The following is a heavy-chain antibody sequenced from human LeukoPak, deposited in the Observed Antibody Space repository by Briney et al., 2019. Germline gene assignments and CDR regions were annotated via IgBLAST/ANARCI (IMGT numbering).Heavy chain of an antibody. J-gene: IGHJ6*02. CDR1: GYTFTGYY. V-gene: IGHV1-69*04. CDR3: ARDREFDYYYYGMDV. Sequence: GASVKVSCKASGYTFTGYYMHWVRQAPGQGLEWMGRIIPILGIANYAQKFQGRVTITADKSTSTAYMELSSLRSEDTAVYYCARDREFDYYYYGMDVWGQGTTVTVSS. CDR2: IIPILGIA. D-gene: IGHD3-10*01.